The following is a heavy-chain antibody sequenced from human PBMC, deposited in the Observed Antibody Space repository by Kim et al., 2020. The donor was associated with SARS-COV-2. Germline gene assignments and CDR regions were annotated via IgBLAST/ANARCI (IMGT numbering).Heavy chain of an antibody. CDR2: IYNGGNT. CDR1: GGSISSGGYY. D-gene: IGHD2-15*01. Sequence: TLSLTCTVSGGSISSGGYYWSWIRQHPGKGLEWIGYIYNGGNTYYNPSLKSRLTISVDTSKNQFSLKLSSLTAADTAVYYCARGYCSGGSCYSGDWYNWFDPWGQGTLVTVSS. CDR3: ARGYCSGGSCYSGDWYNWFDP. V-gene: IGHV4-31*03. J-gene: IGHJ5*02.